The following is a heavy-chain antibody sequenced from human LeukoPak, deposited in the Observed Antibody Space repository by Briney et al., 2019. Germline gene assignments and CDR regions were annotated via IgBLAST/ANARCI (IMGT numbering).Heavy chain of an antibody. Sequence: GGSLRLSCAASGFTFSSYAMSWVRQAPGKGLERVSAINGSGGSTCYADSVKGRFTISRDNSKNTLYLQMNSLRAEDTAVYYCAKDQLFWGSNAFDIWGQGTMVTVS. V-gene: IGHV3-23*01. D-gene: IGHD3-16*01. CDR3: AKDQLFWGSNAFDI. CDR1: GFTFSSYA. J-gene: IGHJ3*02. CDR2: INGSGGST.